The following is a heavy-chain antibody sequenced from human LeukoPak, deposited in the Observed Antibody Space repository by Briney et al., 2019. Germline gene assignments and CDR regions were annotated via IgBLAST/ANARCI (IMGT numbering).Heavy chain of an antibody. J-gene: IGHJ3*02. V-gene: IGHV3-21*05. CDR2: ISSSSSYT. CDR1: GFTFSSYG. CDR3: ARVPSKHSVWYYDSNTGAFDI. Sequence: GGSLRLSCAASGFTFSSYGMHWVRQAPGKGLEWVSYISSSSSYTNYADSVKGRFTISRDNAKNSLHLQMNSLRAEDTAVYYCARVPSKHSVWYYDSNTGAFDIWGQGTMVTVSS. D-gene: IGHD3-22*01.